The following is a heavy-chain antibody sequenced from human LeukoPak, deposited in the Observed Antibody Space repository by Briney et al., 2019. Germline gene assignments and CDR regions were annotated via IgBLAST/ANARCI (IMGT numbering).Heavy chain of an antibody. Sequence: SETLSLTCTVSGGSISSYYWSWIRQPPGKGLEWIGYIYYSGSTNYNPSLKSRVTISVDTSKNQFSLKLSSVTAADTAVYYCARSPSSSWYRRYYYYYYMDVWGKGTTVTVSS. CDR1: GGSISSYY. D-gene: IGHD6-13*01. CDR3: ARSPSSSWYRRYYYYYYMDV. J-gene: IGHJ6*03. V-gene: IGHV4-59*12. CDR2: IYYSGST.